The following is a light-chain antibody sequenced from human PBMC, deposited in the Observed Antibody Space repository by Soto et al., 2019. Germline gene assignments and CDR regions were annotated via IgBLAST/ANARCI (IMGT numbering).Light chain of an antibody. CDR3: SSYAGTYIHVV. CDR1: SSDVGAYNY. Sequence: QSALTQPPSASGSPGQSVTISCTGTSSDVGAYNYVSWYQQHPGKAPTLMIYEVNKRPSGVPGRFSGSKSGNTASLTVSGLQAEDEAEYYCSSYAGTYIHVVFGGGTKLTVL. J-gene: IGLJ2*01. CDR2: EVN. V-gene: IGLV2-8*01.